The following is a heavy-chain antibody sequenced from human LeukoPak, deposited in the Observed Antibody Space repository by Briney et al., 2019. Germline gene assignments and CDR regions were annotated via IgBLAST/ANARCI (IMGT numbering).Heavy chain of an antibody. CDR1: GFTFSSYS. D-gene: IGHD6-19*01. J-gene: IGHJ4*02. CDR3: ARYTEQWLARAFDY. V-gene: IGHV3-48*04. Sequence: GGSLRLSCAASGFTFSSYSMNWVRQAPGKGLEWVSYISSSSSTIYYADSVKGRFTISRDNAKNSLYLQMNSLRAEDTAVYYCARYTEQWLARAFDYWGQGTLVTVSS. CDR2: ISSSSSTI.